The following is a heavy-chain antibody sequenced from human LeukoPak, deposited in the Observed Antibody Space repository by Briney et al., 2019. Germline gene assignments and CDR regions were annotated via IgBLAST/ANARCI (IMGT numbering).Heavy chain of an antibody. D-gene: IGHD3-22*01. CDR3: ARLDDELVGGNYYDSSGYYGRSKGY. V-gene: IGHV4-39*01. CDR1: GGSISSSSYY. Sequence: SETLSPTCTVSGGSISSSSYYWGWIRQPPGKGLEWIGSIYYSGSTYYNPSLKSRVTISVDTSKNQFSLKLSSVTAADTAVYYCARLDDELVGGNYYDSSGYYGRSKGYWGQGTLVTVSS. CDR2: IYYSGST. J-gene: IGHJ4*02.